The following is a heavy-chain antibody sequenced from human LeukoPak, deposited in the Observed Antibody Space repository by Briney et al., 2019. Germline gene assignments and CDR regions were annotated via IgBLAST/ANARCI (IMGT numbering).Heavy chain of an antibody. D-gene: IGHD3-10*01. CDR1: GGSISSYY. J-gene: IGHJ5*02. Sequence: SETLSLTCTVSGGSISSYYWNWARQPPGKGLEWIGNIYSSGSTDYNPSLKSRVTISLDTSTFQFSLRLNSVTAADTAVYYCARADPNASGYFYRFNWFDPWGQGTLVTVSS. CDR2: IYSSGST. V-gene: IGHV4-59*01. CDR3: ARADPNASGYFYRFNWFDP.